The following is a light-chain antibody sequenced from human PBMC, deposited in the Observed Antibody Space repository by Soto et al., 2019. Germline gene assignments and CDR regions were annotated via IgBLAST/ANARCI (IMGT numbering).Light chain of an antibody. CDR1: QSISSY. J-gene: IGKJ4*01. V-gene: IGKV3-11*01. CDR3: QQRSKWPLT. Sequence: EIVLTQSPATLSLSPGERATLSCRASQSISSYLGWYQQKPGQAPRLLIYDASNRAAGIPARFSGSGSGTDFTLTISSLEPEDCAAYYCQQRSKWPLTFGGGTKVEIK. CDR2: DAS.